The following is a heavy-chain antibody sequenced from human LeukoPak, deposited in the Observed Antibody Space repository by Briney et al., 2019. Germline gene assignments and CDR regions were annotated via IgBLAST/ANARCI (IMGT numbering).Heavy chain of an antibody. CDR1: GGSISSYY. D-gene: IGHD6-19*01. V-gene: IGHV4-59*01. CDR3: ARDLWYSSDDYYYYYMDV. J-gene: IGHJ6*03. Sequence: PSETLSLTCTVSGGSISSYYWSWIRQPPGKGLEWIGYIYYSGSTNYNPSLKSRVTISVDTSKNQFSLKLSSVTAADTAVYYCARDLWYSSDDYYYYYMDVWGKGTTVTVSS. CDR2: IYYSGST.